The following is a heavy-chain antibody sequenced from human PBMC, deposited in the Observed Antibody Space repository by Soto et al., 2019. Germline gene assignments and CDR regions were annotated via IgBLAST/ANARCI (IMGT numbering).Heavy chain of an antibody. V-gene: IGHV4-59*01. CDR1: GCSISSYY. CDR3: ARNVDTAIVNYYYGMDV. CDR2: IYYIGST. J-gene: IGHJ6*02. D-gene: IGHD5-18*01. Sequence: SETLSLTCTVSGCSISSYYWSWIRQPPGKGREWIGYIYYIGSTNYNPSLKSRVTISVDTSKNQFCLKLSCVTAADTAVYFCARNVDTAIVNYYYGMDVWGQGTTVTVSS.